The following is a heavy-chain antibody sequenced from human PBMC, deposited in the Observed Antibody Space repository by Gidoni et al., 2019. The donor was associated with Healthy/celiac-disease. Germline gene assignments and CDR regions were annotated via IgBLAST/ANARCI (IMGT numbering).Heavy chain of an antibody. CDR3: AKGEGSPEIVEDAFDI. Sequence: EVQLLESGGGLVQPGGSLRLSCAASEFTLSTYAMSWVRQAPGKGLEWVSAISGSGGSTYYADSVKGRFTISRDNSKNTLYLQMNSLRAEDTAVYYCAKGEGSPEIVEDAFDIWGQGTMVTVSS. V-gene: IGHV3-23*01. CDR1: EFTLSTYA. J-gene: IGHJ3*02. CDR2: ISGSGGST. D-gene: IGHD3-22*01.